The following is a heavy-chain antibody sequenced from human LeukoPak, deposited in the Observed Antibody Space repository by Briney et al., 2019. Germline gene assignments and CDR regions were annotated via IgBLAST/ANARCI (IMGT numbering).Heavy chain of an antibody. CDR3: ARRSVLDASFDY. CDR2: IYSSDNT. CDR1: GFTVSGNY. J-gene: IGHJ4*02. V-gene: IGHV3-66*02. Sequence: TGGSLRLSCAASGFTVSGNYMSWVRQAPGKGLEWVSVIYSSDNTYYIDSVKGRFTISRDNSKNTLYLQMNSLRAEDTAVYYCARRSVLDASFDYWGQGTLVTVSS. D-gene: IGHD3-16*01.